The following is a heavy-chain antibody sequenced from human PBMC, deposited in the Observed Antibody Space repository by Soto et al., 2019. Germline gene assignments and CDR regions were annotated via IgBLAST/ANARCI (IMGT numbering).Heavy chain of an antibody. CDR1: GFTFSSYG. D-gene: IGHD3-10*01. J-gene: IGHJ4*02. V-gene: IGHV3-30*18. Sequence: QVQLVESGGGVVQPGRSLRLSCAASGFTFSSYGMHWVRQAPGKGLEWVAVISYDGSNKYYADSVKGRFTISRDNSKNTLYLQMNSLRAEDTAVYYCAKSGSGSYTLDYWGQGTLVTVSS. CDR3: AKSGSGSYTLDY. CDR2: ISYDGSNK.